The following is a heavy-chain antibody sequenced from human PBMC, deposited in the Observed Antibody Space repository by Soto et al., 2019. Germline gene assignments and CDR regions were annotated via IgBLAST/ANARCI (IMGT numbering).Heavy chain of an antibody. D-gene: IGHD2-15*01. V-gene: IGHV1-69*01. J-gene: IGHJ6*02. CDR3: ARTQRATPVVVAATVNYYYGMDV. CDR1: GGTFSSYA. Sequence: QVQLVQSGAEVKKPGSSVKVSCKASGGTFSSYAISWVRQAPGQGLEWMGGIIPIFGTANYAQKVQGRVTITADESTSTAYMELSSLRSEDTAVYYCARTQRATPVVVAATVNYYYGMDVWGQGTTVTVSS. CDR2: IIPIFGTA.